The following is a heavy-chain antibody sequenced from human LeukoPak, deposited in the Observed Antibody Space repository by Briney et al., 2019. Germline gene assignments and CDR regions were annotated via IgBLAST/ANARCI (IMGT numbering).Heavy chain of an antibody. J-gene: IGHJ4*02. CDR3: ARSGSHDY. Sequence: GGSLRLSCAASGFTFSSYSMNWVRQAPGKGLEWVSYISSSSSYTNYADSVKGRFTISRDNATNSLYLQMNSLRADDTAVYYCARSGSHDYWGQGTLVTVSS. V-gene: IGHV3-21*05. CDR1: GFTFSSYS. D-gene: IGHD1-26*01. CDR2: ISSSSSYT.